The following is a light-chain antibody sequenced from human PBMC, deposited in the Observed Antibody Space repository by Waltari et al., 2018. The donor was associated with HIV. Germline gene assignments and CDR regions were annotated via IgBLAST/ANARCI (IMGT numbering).Light chain of an antibody. V-gene: IGKV1-33*01. CDR2: DAS. J-gene: IGKJ5*01. Sequence: DIQMTQSPSSLSASVGDRVTITCQANQDISNNLNWYQQKPGKAPNLLIFDASNSQTGVQSRFSGSGSGTDFTLTISSLQPEDVATYFCQHYKNLPITFGQGTRLEIK. CDR3: QHYKNLPIT. CDR1: QDISNN.